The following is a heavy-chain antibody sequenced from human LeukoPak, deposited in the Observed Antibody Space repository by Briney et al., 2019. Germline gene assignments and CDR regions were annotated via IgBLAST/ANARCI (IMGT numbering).Heavy chain of an antibody. Sequence: PGGSLRLSCVASGFGFSSDWMTWVRQAPGKGLEWVANIKEDGSATYYADSVKGRFIISRDNAKNSLYLQMNSLRVEGTAVYFCARDHNDGYNFYWGQGAVVTVSS. CDR1: GFGFSSDW. V-gene: IGHV3-7*01. CDR3: ARDHNDGYNFY. CDR2: IKEDGSAT. J-gene: IGHJ4*02. D-gene: IGHD3-22*01.